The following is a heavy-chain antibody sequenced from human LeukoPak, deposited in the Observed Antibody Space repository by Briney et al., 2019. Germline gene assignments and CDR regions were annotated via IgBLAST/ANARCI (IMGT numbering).Heavy chain of an antibody. CDR1: GFTSSSYA. V-gene: IGHV3-23*01. D-gene: IGHD6-19*01. CDR3: AKDAVTALAGYYYYVDV. Sequence: PGGSLRLSCATSGFTSSSYAMSWVRQAPGKGLEWVSGISGSGGRTYYADSVKGRFTISRDNSKNTLYLQMNSLRADDTAVYYCAKDAVTALAGYYYYVDVWGKGTMVTVSS. J-gene: IGHJ6*03. CDR2: ISGSGGRT.